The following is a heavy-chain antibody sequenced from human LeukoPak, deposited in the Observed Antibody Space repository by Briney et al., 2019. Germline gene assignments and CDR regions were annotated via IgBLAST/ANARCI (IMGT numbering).Heavy chain of an antibody. D-gene: IGHD3-3*01. Sequence: SETLSLTCAVYGGSFSGYYWSWIRQPPGKGLEWIGGINHSGSTNYNPSLKSRVSISVDTSKNQFSLKLSSVTAADTAVYYCARKLRSHYDFWSCYYNPWGQGTLVTVSS. V-gene: IGHV4-34*01. CDR1: GGSFSGYY. CDR2: INHSGST. J-gene: IGHJ5*02. CDR3: ARKLRSHYDFWSCYYNP.